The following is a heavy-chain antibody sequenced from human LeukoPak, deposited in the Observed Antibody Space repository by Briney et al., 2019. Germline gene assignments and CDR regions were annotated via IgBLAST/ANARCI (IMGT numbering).Heavy chain of an antibody. V-gene: IGHV1-2*02. CDR1: EYTITGYY. Sequence: GASVQVSCKASEYTITGYYMHWVRQAPGQGLEWMGWINPNSGGTNYAQKFQGRVTMTRDTSISTAYMELSRLRSDDTAVYYCARGDAFGYYFDYWGQGTLVTVSS. CDR3: ARGDAFGYYFDY. J-gene: IGHJ4*02. CDR2: INPNSGGT. D-gene: IGHD3-16*01.